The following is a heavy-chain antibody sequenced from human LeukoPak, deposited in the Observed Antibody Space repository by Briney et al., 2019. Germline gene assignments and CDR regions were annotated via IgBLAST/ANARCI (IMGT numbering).Heavy chain of an antibody. J-gene: IGHJ4*02. CDR1: GGSISSGSYH. Sequence: SQTLSLTCTVSGGSISSGSYHWSWIRQPAGKGLEWIGRIYPSGNTNYNPSLKSRVTISVDTSKNQFSLKLSSVTAADTAVYYCARDRMIVGAGFDYWGQGTLATVSS. CDR2: IYPSGNT. V-gene: IGHV4-61*02. D-gene: IGHD3-22*01. CDR3: ARDRMIVGAGFDY.